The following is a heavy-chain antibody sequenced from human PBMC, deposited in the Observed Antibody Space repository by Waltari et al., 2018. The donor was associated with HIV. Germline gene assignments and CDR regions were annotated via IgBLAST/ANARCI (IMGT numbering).Heavy chain of an antibody. Sequence: QVQLVQSGAEVKKPGSSVKVSCKASGGTFSSYAISWVRPAPGQGLEWMGRSSPMVGTSNYAQKFQGRVTITADESTSTAYMELSSLRSEDTAVYYCARDRDPMSPGVFDYWGQGTLVTVSS. D-gene: IGHD3-10*02. V-gene: IGHV1-69*11. J-gene: IGHJ4*02. CDR1: GGTFSSYA. CDR3: ARDRDPMSPGVFDY. CDR2: SSPMVGTS.